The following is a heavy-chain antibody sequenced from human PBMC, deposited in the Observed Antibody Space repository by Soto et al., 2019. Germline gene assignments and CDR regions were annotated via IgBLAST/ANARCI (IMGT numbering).Heavy chain of an antibody. V-gene: IGHV5-51*01. Sequence: PGESLKISCKGSGYDFTSYWIGWVRQMPGKGLEWMGIIQPVDSDTRYSPSFQGQVTISVDKSIGTAYLQWSSLKASDTAMYYCARVLRSGYFAYFYYEIDVRAQRTTVTGSS. D-gene: IGHD5-12*01. CDR1: GYDFTSYW. CDR3: ARVLRSGYFAYFYYEIDV. CDR2: IQPVDSDT. J-gene: IGHJ6*02.